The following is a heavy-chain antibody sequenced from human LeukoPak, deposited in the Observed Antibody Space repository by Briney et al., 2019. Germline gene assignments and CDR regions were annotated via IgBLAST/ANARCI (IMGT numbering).Heavy chain of an antibody. Sequence: SETLSLTCTVSGGSISSYYWGWIRQPPGKGLEWIGYIYYSGSTNYNPSLKSRVTISVDTSKNQFSLKLSSVTAADTAVYYCARRGGDDYYFDYWGQGTLVTVSS. CDR2: IYYSGST. V-gene: IGHV4-59*08. D-gene: IGHD5-24*01. J-gene: IGHJ4*02. CDR3: ARRGGDDYYFDY. CDR1: GGSISSYY.